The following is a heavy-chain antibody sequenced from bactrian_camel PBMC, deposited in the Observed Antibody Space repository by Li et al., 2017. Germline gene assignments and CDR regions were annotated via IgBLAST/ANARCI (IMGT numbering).Heavy chain of an antibody. V-gene: IGHV3S26*01. J-gene: IGHJ4*01. D-gene: IGHD1*01. Sequence: HVQLVESGGGSVQAGGSLRLSCAASGYTYNRNCMAWFRQAPGKKREGIARIDGLSGAASTTCADSVKGRFTISLDNAGNTLYLHMNSLKPEDTAVYYCAAMSWPEGGLGQGTQVTVS. CDR2: IDGLSGAAST. CDR1: GYTYNRNC.